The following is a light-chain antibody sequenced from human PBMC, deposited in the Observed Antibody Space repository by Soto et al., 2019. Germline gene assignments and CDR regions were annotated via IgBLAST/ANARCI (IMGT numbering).Light chain of an antibody. Sequence: EIVLTQSPGTLSLSLGERATLSCTASQSVSNNFLAWYQQKPGQAPRLLIFGSSSRATGIPDRFSASGSGTDFTLTITRLEPEDFAVYYCQQYGTSPYTFGQGTKLDI. CDR1: QSVSNNF. CDR3: QQYGTSPYT. V-gene: IGKV3-20*01. J-gene: IGKJ2*01. CDR2: GSS.